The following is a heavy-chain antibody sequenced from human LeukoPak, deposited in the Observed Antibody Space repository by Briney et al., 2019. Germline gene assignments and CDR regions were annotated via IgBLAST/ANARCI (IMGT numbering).Heavy chain of an antibody. J-gene: IGHJ4*02. CDR3: ARTLYIAAAPGGFDY. CDR2: INPRNAAT. Sequence: ASVKVSCKASGYTFTAYYIHWVRQAPGQGLEWMGWINPRNAATNYAQKFQGRVTMTRDTSTGTIYMEMTSLRSDDTAIYYCARTLYIAAAPGGFDYWGQGTLLTVSS. V-gene: IGHV1-2*02. D-gene: IGHD6-13*01. CDR1: GYTFTAYY.